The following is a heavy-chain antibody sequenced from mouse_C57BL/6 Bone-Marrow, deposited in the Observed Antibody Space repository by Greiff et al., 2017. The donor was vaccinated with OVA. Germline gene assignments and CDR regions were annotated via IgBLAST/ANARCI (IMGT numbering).Heavy chain of an antibody. CDR3: ASPPTIYYYDSSSSHYYAMDY. CDR2: IYPRSGNT. J-gene: IGHJ4*01. CDR1: GYTFTSYG. Sequence: QVQLQQSGAELARPGASVKLSCKASGYTFTSYGISWVKQRTGQGLEWIGEIYPRSGNTYYNEKFKGKATLTADKSSSTAYMELRSLTSEDSAVYFCASPPTIYYYDSSSSHYYAMDYWGQGTSVTVSS. V-gene: IGHV1-81*01. D-gene: IGHD1-1*01.